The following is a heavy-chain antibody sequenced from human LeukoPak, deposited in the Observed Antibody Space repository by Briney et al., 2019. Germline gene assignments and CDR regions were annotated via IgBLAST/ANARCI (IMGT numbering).Heavy chain of an antibody. CDR3: AKSKSPYPMDYIFDF. D-gene: IGHD4-11*01. V-gene: IGHV3-23*01. CDR2: ISGSGGST. CDR1: GFTFSSYA. J-gene: IGHJ4*02. Sequence: GGSLRLSCAASGFTFSSYAMSWVRQAPGKGLEWVSGISGSGGSTYYADSVKGRFTISRDNSKNTLYVQMNSLRTDDAAVYYCAKSKSPYPMDYIFDFWGQGTLVTVSS.